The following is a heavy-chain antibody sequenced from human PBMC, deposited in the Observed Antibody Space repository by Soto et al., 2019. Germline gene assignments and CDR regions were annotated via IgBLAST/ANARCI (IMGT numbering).Heavy chain of an antibody. CDR2: IYYSGNI. V-gene: IGHV4-39*01. CDR1: GDSISSISYY. J-gene: IGHJ4*02. Sequence: QLQLQESGPGLVKPSETLSLTCSVSGDSISSISYYWGWIRQPPGKGLEWIRSIYYSGNIYYNPSLKSRLTISIDTSKNQFSLKLSSVTASDTAVYYCARHKMDYDSLGYFDYWGQGTLVTVSS. CDR3: ARHKMDYDSLGYFDY. D-gene: IGHD3-16*01.